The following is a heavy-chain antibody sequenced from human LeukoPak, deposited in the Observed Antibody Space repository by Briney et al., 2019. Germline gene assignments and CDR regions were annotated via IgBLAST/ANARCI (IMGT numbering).Heavy chain of an antibody. CDR1: GGSISGYY. V-gene: IGHV4-59*12. Sequence: PSETLSLTCTVSGGSISGYYWSWIRQPPGKGLEWIGYIYYRGSTNYNPSLMSRASISVDTSKNQFSLKLDSLTAADTAVYYCARDVGVGGSSWDWFDPWGQGTLVTVSS. CDR2: IYYRGST. CDR3: ARDVGVGGSSWDWFDP. D-gene: IGHD3-3*01. J-gene: IGHJ5*02.